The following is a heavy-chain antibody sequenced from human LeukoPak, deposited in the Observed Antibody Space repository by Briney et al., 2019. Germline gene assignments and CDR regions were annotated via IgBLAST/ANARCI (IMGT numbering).Heavy chain of an antibody. CDR3: AKGGPYDSSGSVDY. V-gene: IGHV3-74*01. CDR1: GFTFSSYW. Sequence: GGSLRLSCAASGFTFSSYWMHWVRQAPGKGLVWVSRINSDGSSTSYADSVKGRFTISRDNAKNSLYLQMNSLRAEDTALYYCAKGGPYDSSGSVDYWGQGTLVTVSS. J-gene: IGHJ4*02. D-gene: IGHD3-22*01. CDR2: INSDGSST.